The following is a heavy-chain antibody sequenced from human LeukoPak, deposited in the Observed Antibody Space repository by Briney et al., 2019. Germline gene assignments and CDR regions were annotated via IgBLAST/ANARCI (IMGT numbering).Heavy chain of an antibody. CDR1: GFTFSSHD. J-gene: IGHJ4*02. Sequence: PGGSLRLSCAASGFTFSSHDMHWVRQATGKGLEWVSTIGTAGDTYYPGSMKGRFTISRENAKNSLYLQMNILKAGDTAVYYCARGGPGYYLDYWGQGTLVTVSP. CDR2: IGTAGDT. CDR3: ARGGPGYYLDY. V-gene: IGHV3-13*01.